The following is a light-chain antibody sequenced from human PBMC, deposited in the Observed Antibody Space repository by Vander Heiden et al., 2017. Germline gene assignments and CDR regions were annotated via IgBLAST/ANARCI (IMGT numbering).Light chain of an antibody. CDR2: WAS. V-gene: IGKV4-1*01. Sequence: EIVMTQSPDSLAVSLGERATINCKSSQSVLYSSNNKSYLAWYQQKPGQPPKLLIYWASTRESGVPARFSGSGSGTDFTLTISSLQAEDVAVYYCQQYYSTRTFGQGTKVEIK. J-gene: IGKJ1*01. CDR3: QQYYSTRT. CDR1: QSVLYSSNNKSY.